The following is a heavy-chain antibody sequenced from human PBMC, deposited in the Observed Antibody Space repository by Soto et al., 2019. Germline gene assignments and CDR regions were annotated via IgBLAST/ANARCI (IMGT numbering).Heavy chain of an antibody. CDR1: GFTFSSYW. Sequence: EVQLVESGGGLVQPGGSLRLSCAASGFTFSSYWMHWVRQAPGKGLVWVSRINSDGSSTSYADSVKGRFTISRDNAKNTLYLQMNSLRAEDTAVYYCAIRWNYLGDAFDIWGQGTMVTVSS. D-gene: IGHD1-7*01. J-gene: IGHJ3*02. CDR2: INSDGSST. CDR3: AIRWNYLGDAFDI. V-gene: IGHV3-74*01.